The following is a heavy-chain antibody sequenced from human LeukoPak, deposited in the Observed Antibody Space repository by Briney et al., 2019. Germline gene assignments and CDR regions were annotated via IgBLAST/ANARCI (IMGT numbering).Heavy chain of an antibody. J-gene: IGHJ4*02. CDR3: GRGGYDFWSGYRAPFDY. V-gene: IGHV3-7*05. CDR1: GFTFSTYW. CDR2: IKLDGSEK. D-gene: IGHD3-3*01. Sequence: GGSLRLSCAASGFTFSTYWMTWVRQAPGKGLEWVANIKLDGSEKYYVDSVKGRFTISRDNAKNSLFLQMNSLRTEDTAVYYCGRGGYDFWSGYRAPFDYWGQGTLVTVSS.